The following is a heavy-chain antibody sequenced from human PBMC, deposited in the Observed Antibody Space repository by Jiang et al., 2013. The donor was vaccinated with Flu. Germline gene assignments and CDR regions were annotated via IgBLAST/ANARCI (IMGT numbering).Heavy chain of an antibody. CDR3: ARDPNPGIAAAGMY. D-gene: IGHD6-13*01. V-gene: IGHV3-30-3*01. J-gene: IGHJ4*02. CDR1: GFTFSSYA. Sequence: VQLLESGGGVVQPGRSLRLSCAASGFTFSSYAMHWVRQAPGKGLEWVAVISYDGSNKYYADSVKGRFTISRDNSKNTLYLQMNSLRAEDTAVYYCARDPNPGIAAAGMYWGQGTLVTVSS. CDR2: ISYDGSNK.